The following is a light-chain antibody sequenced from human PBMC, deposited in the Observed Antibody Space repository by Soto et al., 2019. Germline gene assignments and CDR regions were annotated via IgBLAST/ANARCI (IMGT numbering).Light chain of an antibody. V-gene: IGKV3-11*01. CDR1: QSAGGY. J-gene: IGKJ5*01. CDR3: QQRTHRPST. CDR2: DAS. Sequence: TVSFSLGDIATISCRASQSAGGYLAWYQQRPGQAPRVLIYDASNRATGIPVRFSVSGSGTDFTLTFSSLKPEDFAVYSCQQRTHRPSTFAEGPRLE.